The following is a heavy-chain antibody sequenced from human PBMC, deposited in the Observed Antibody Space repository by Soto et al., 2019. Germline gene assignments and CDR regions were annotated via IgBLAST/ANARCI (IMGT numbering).Heavy chain of an antibody. D-gene: IGHD3-10*01. CDR3: AHKPDYFGSGSPLFEY. CDR2: TYWGDDK. J-gene: IGHJ4*02. CDR1: GFSLSGSSVG. Sequence: QITLKESGPTLVNLTQPLTLTCTFSGFSLSGSSVGVGWIRQPPGKALAWLALTYWGDDKRFSPSLKSRLAISKDTSKNQVVLTLTNVDPVDTATYYCAHKPDYFGSGSPLFEYWGQGTLVTVSS. V-gene: IGHV2-5*02.